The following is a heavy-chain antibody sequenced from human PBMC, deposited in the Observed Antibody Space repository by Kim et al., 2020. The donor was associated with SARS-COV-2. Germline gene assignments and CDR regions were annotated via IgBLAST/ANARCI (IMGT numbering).Heavy chain of an antibody. CDR3: ARKGGGFNSLDF. CDR2: T. V-gene: IGHV3-21*01. J-gene: IGHJ4*02. Sequence: TYYADAVRGRLTNSRDNAKNTVDLLMNNLRADDTAIYFCARKGGGFNSLDFWGQGTLVTFSS. D-gene: IGHD5-12*01.